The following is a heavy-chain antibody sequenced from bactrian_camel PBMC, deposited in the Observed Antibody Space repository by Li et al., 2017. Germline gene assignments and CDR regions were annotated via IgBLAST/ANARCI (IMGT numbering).Heavy chain of an antibody. Sequence: HVQLVESGGGSVQAGGSLTLSCAASVLTDKYAFNCMGWFRQVPGKEREGVAAAIITGGGSTYYADSVKGRFTISQENGKNTVYLQMNSLQPEDTAMYYCAATTCESGSWPVGVYGSWGQGTQVTVS. J-gene: IGHJ4*01. V-gene: IGHV3S1*01. CDR3: AATTCESGSWPVGVYGS. CDR1: VLTDKYAFNC. D-gene: IGHD2*01. CDR2: IITGGGST.